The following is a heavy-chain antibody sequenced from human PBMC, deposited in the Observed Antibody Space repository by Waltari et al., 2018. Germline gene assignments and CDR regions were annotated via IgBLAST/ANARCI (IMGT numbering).Heavy chain of an antibody. Sequence: EVQLVESGGDLVQPGGSLGLSCDASGFTFGDYGMNWVRQAPGKGLEWVANINQDGSEKDYVDSVKGRFTISRDNAKNSLYLQMSRLRVEDTAMYYCAKGYSYPDAFDMWGLGTMVTVSS. V-gene: IGHV3-7*03. CDR2: INQDGSEK. D-gene: IGHD5-12*01. J-gene: IGHJ3*02. CDR1: GFTFGDYG. CDR3: AKGYSYPDAFDM.